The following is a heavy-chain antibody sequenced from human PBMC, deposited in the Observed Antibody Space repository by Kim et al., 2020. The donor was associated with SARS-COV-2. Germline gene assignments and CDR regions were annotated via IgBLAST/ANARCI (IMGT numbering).Heavy chain of an antibody. J-gene: IGHJ4*02. V-gene: IGHV3-11*05. D-gene: IGHD2-15*01. CDR3: ARDVYCSGGSCYWGGDY. Sequence: VTGRFTISRDNAKNSLYLQMKRLRAEDTAVYYCARDVYCSGGSCYWGGDYWGQGTLVTVSS.